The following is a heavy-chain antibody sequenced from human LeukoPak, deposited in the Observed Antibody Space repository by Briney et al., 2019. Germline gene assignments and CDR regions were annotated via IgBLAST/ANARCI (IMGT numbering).Heavy chain of an antibody. J-gene: IGHJ6*03. CDR3: ARDPYSGSYGDYYYYYMDL. CDR2: ITSSSSYI. D-gene: IGHD1-26*01. CDR1: GFTFDDYG. V-gene: IGHV3-21*01. Sequence: GGSLRLSCAASGFTFDDYGMNWVRQAPGKGLEWVSSITSSSSYIYYADSVKGRFTISRDNAKNSLYLQMNSLRAEDTAVYYCARDPYSGSYGDYYYYYMDLWGQGTTVTISS.